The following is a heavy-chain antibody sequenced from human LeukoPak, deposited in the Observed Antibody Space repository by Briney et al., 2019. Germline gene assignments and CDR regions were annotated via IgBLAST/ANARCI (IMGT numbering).Heavy chain of an antibody. Sequence: GGSLRLSCAASGFTFSSYAMSWVRQAPGMGLEWGSGIIASGGRAYHADSVKGRFTISRDNSKNTLYLQVNSLRAEDTAVYYCAKDGVAPGSSGDFFDYWGQGTLVTVSS. D-gene: IGHD3-10*01. J-gene: IGHJ4*02. CDR2: IIASGGRA. CDR3: AKDGVAPGSSGDFFDY. CDR1: GFTFSSYA. V-gene: IGHV3-23*01.